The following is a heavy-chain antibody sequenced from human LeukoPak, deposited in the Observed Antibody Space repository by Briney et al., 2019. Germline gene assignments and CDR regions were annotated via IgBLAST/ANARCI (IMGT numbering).Heavy chain of an antibody. CDR3: ARDYSSVENYFDY. CDR2: ISGSGGST. CDR1: GFTFDSYA. D-gene: IGHD3-22*01. J-gene: IGHJ4*02. V-gene: IGHV3-23*01. Sequence: GGSLRLSCAASGFTFDSYAMNWVRQTPGKGLEWVSTISGSGGSTYYADSVKGRFTISRDNSKNTLYLQMNSLRAEDTAVYYCARDYSSVENYFDYWGQGTLVTVSS.